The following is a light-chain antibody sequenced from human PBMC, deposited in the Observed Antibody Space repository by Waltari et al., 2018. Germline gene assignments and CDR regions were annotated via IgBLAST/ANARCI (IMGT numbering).Light chain of an antibody. J-gene: IGLJ2*01. Sequence: YELTQPPSVSVSPGQTASIPCSGDKLEDRYICWYQQKPGQAPVLVMYQDLERPSGIPERFSGAKSGNTATLTISGTQAMDEADYYCLAWDSDMSSFGGGTKLTVL. V-gene: IGLV3-1*01. CDR1: KLEDRY. CDR3: LAWDSDMSS. CDR2: QDL.